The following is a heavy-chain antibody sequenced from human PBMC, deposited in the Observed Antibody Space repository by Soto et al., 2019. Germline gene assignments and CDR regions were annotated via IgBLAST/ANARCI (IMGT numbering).Heavy chain of an antibody. CDR2: IFYDGSRK. Sequence: QVQLVESGGGVVQPGRSLRLSCAASGFTFSTYGIHWVRQAPGKGLEWVAAIFYDGSRKFYTDSVKVRFTIFRDNSKNTMYLKMNGLRAEDTAVYYCARDQAEIVAAPIDGNALSNRFDPWGQGTLVTVSS. CDR3: ARDQAEIVAAPIDGNALSNRFDP. CDR1: GFTFSTYG. D-gene: IGHD5-12*01. V-gene: IGHV3-33*01. J-gene: IGHJ5*02.